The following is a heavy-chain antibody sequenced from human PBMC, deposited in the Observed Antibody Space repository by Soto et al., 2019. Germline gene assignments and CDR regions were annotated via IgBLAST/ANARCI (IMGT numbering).Heavy chain of an antibody. V-gene: IGHV3-23*01. D-gene: IGHD5-12*01. CDR1: GFSFSSYA. CDR3: TKSGGFSGYDWRGYYYYGMDV. CDR2: IRDSGGNT. Sequence: EVQLLESGGGLKQPGESLRLSCAASGFSFSSYAMSWVRQAPGKGLEWVSGIRDSGGNTYYADSVKGRFTISRDNAKNPVYLQINSLRAEDTAVYYCTKSGGFSGYDWRGYYYYGMDVLGQGTTVTVSS. J-gene: IGHJ6*02.